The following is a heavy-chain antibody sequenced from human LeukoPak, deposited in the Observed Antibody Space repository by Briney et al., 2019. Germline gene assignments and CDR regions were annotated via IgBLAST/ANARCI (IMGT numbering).Heavy chain of an antibody. J-gene: IGHJ5*02. CDR1: GGSFSGYY. D-gene: IGHD3-9*01. CDR2: INHSGST. Sequence: SETLSLTCAVYGGSFSGYYWSWIRQPPGKGLEWIGEINHSGSTNDNPSLKSRVTISVDTSKNQFSLKLSSVTAADTAVYYCARGSIRYFDWLLLWWFDPWGQGTLVTVSS. V-gene: IGHV4-34*01. CDR3: ARGSIRYFDWLLLWWFDP.